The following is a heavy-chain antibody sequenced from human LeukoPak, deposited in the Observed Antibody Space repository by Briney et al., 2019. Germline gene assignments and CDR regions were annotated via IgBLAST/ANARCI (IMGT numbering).Heavy chain of an antibody. V-gene: IGHV4-39*07. CDR3: ARVLSYRAGFDY. J-gene: IGHJ4*02. Sequence: GSLSLTCTVSGGSISSSSYYWGWIRQPPGKGLEWIGSIYYSGSTYYNPSLKSRVTISVDTSKNQFSLKLSSVTAADTAVYYCARVLSYRAGFDYWGQGTLVTVSS. CDR2: IYYSGST. CDR1: GGSISSSSYY. D-gene: IGHD1-26*01.